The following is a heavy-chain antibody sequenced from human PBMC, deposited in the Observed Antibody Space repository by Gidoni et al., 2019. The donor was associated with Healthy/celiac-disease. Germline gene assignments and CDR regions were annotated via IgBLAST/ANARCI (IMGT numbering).Heavy chain of an antibody. D-gene: IGHD2-2*02. Sequence: EVQLVQSGAEVKKPGESLKISCKGSGYSFTSYWIGWVRQMPGKGLEWMGIIYPGDSDTRYSPSFQGQVTISADKSSSTAYLQWSSLKASDTAMYYCARHLLGYCSSTSCYTHYYYGMDVWGQGTTVTVSS. CDR2: IYPGDSDT. CDR3: ARHLLGYCSSTSCYTHYYYGMDV. CDR1: GYSFTSYW. J-gene: IGHJ6*02. V-gene: IGHV5-51*01.